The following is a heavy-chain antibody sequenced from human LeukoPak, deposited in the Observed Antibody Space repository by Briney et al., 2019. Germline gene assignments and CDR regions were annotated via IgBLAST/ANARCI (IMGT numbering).Heavy chain of an antibody. Sequence: PSETLSLTCAVYGGSFSGYYWSWIRQPPGKGLEWIGEINHSGSTNYNPSLKSRVTISVDTSKNQFSLKLSSVTAADTAVYYCARLPHRITMVRGSVYMDVWGKGTTVTVSS. CDR3: ARLPHRITMVRGSVYMDV. V-gene: IGHV4-34*01. D-gene: IGHD3-10*01. CDR2: INHSGST. CDR1: GGSFSGYY. J-gene: IGHJ6*03.